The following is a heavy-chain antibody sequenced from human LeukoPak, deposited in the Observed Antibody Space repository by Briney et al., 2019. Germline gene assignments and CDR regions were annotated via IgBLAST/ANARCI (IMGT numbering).Heavy chain of an antibody. Sequence: PGGSLRLSCAASGFTFSSYSMNWVRQAPGKGLEWVSSISSSSSYIYYADSVKGRFTISRDNAKNPLYLQMNSLRAEDTAVYYCARSVATTHDAFDIWGQGTMVTVSS. D-gene: IGHD5-12*01. CDR1: GFTFSSYS. CDR3: ARSVATTHDAFDI. J-gene: IGHJ3*02. V-gene: IGHV3-21*01. CDR2: ISSSSSYI.